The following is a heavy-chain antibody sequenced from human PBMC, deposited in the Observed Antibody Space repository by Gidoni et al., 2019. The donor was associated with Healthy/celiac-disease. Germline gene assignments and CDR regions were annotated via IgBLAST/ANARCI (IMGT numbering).Heavy chain of an antibody. J-gene: IGHJ4*02. CDR2: INHSGST. D-gene: IGHD6-6*01. V-gene: IGHV4-34*01. CDR1: GGSFRGYY. Sequence: QVQLQQWGAGLLKPSETLSLTCAVYGGSFRGYYWSWIRQPPGKGLEWIGEINHSGSTNYNPSLKSRVTISVDTSKNQFSLKLSSVTAADTAVYYCARGIEVAARPRNYFDYWGQGTLVTVSS. CDR3: ARGIEVAARPRNYFDY.